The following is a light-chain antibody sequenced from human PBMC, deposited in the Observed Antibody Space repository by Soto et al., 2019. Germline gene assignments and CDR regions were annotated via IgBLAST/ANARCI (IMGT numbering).Light chain of an antibody. V-gene: IGKV3-15*01. Sequence: EVVLTQSPGTLFLSPGERATLSCRASQSVSNTYVAWYQQKLRQPPRVLIYGTSTRANGISARFSGSGAGTEFTLTIRSVQSEDSAVYYCQQYNQWPPKTFGQGTKV. CDR2: GTS. J-gene: IGKJ1*01. CDR1: QSVSNT. CDR3: QQYNQWPPKT.